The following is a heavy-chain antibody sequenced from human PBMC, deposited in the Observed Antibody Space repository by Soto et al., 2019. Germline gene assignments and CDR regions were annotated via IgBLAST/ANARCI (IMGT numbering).Heavy chain of an antibody. CDR2: IYYSGST. Sequence: QVQLQESGPGLVKPSETLSLTCTVSGGSVSSGSYYWSWIRQPPGKGLEWIGYIYYSGSTNYNPALKSRVTISVDTSKNQFSLKLSSVTAADTAVYYCARAENRLGFLSAFDYWGQGTLVTVSS. CDR3: ARAENRLGFLSAFDY. J-gene: IGHJ4*02. V-gene: IGHV4-61*01. CDR1: GGSVSSGSYY. D-gene: IGHD6-19*01.